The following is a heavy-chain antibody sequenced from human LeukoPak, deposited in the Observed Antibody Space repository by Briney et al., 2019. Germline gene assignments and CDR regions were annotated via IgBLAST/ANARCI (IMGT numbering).Heavy chain of an antibody. V-gene: IGHV3-23*01. D-gene: IGHD4-23*01. CDR1: GFTFSGYA. J-gene: IGHJ4*02. CDR3: ARGGRTTTVVTQ. Sequence: QPGGSLRLSCAASGFTFSGYAMSWVRQAPGKGLEWVSAISGSGGSTYYADSVKGRFTISRDNSKNTLYLQMNSLRDEDTAVYYCARGGRTTTVVTQWGQGTLVTVSS. CDR2: ISGSGGST.